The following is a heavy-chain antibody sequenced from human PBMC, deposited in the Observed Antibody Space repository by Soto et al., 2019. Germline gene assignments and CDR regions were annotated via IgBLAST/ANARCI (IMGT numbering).Heavy chain of an antibody. D-gene: IGHD1-26*01. Sequence: SETLSLTCAVPGASIGTSNWWSWVRQSPGKGLEWIGEIHDSGSTESNPSLKSRVTMSVDTSKNQFSLKLTSVTAVDTAVYYCARREIQGPIDYWGQGTLVNVSS. CDR1: GASIGTSNW. CDR3: ARREIQGPIDY. V-gene: IGHV4-4*02. CDR2: IHDSGST. J-gene: IGHJ4*02.